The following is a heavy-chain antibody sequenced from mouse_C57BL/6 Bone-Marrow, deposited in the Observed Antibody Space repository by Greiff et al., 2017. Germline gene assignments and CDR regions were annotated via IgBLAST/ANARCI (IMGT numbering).Heavy chain of an antibody. J-gene: IGHJ2*01. D-gene: IGHD5-1*01. V-gene: IGHV1-62-2*01. Sequence: VKLMESGAELVKPGASVKLSCKASGYTFTEYTINWVKQRSGQGLEWIGWFYPGSGSLKYNEKFKDKATLTADKSSSTVYMELSRLTSEDSAVYFCARHEGFYLYFDYWGQGTTLTVSS. CDR1: GYTFTEYT. CDR3: ARHEGFYLYFDY. CDR2: FYPGSGSL.